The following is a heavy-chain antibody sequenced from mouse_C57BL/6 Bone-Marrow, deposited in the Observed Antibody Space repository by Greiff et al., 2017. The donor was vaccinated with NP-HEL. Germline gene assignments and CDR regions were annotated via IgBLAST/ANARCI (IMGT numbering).Heavy chain of an antibody. D-gene: IGHD1-1*01. V-gene: IGHV2-9-1*01. J-gene: IGHJ2*01. CDR2: IWTGGGT. CDR1: GFSLTSYA. Sequence: VQLQESGPGLVAPSQSLSITCTVSGFSLTSYAISWVRQPPGKGLEWLGVIWTGGGTNYNSALKSRLSISKDNSKSQVFLKMNSLQTDDTARYYWARRPYGSSDGYFDYWGQGTTLTVSS. CDR3: ARRPYGSSDGYFDY.